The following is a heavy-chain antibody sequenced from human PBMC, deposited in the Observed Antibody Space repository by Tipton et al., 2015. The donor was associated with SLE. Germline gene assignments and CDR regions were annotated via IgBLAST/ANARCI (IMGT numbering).Heavy chain of an antibody. CDR3: ARDAPFMIVVEGRAFDI. CDR2: ISSSSSTI. J-gene: IGHJ3*02. CDR1: GFTFSSYA. D-gene: IGHD3-22*01. Sequence: SLRLSCAASGFTFSSYAMSWVRQAPGKGLEWVSYISSSSSTIYYADSVKGRFTISRDNAKNSLYLQMNSLRAEDTAVYYCARDAPFMIVVEGRAFDIWGQGTMVTVSS. V-gene: IGHV3-48*01.